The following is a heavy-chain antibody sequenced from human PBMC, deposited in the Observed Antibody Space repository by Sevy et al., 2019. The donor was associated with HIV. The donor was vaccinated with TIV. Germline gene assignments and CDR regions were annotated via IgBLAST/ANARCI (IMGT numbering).Heavy chain of an antibody. D-gene: IGHD3-22*01. Sequence: ASVKVSCKVSGYTLSQLSMHWERQAPGRGLEWMGRFDPEDAETIFAQKFQGRVTMTEDTFTDTAYMELSSLRSEDTAVYYCASAREYYEDNSGYLDYWGQGTLVTVSS. J-gene: IGHJ4*02. CDR1: GYTLSQLS. CDR3: ASAREYYEDNSGYLDY. CDR2: FDPEDAET. V-gene: IGHV1-24*01.